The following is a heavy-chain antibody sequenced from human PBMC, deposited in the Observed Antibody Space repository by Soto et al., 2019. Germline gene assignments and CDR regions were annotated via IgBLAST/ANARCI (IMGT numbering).Heavy chain of an antibody. CDR1: GGSISSSSYY. CDR3: ARRRIAARHYYFDY. CDR2: IYYSGST. V-gene: IGHV4-39*01. D-gene: IGHD6-13*01. J-gene: IGHJ4*02. Sequence: QLQLQESGPGLVKPSETLSLTCTVSGGSISSSSYYWGWIRQPPGKGLEWIGSIYYSGSTYYNPSLKSRVTISVDTSKNQCSLKLSSVTAADTAVYYCARRRIAARHYYFDYWGQGTLVTVSS.